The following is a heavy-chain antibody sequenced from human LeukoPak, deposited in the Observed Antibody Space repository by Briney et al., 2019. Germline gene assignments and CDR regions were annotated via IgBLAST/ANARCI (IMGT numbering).Heavy chain of an antibody. CDR2: ISWDGGST. CDR1: GFTFDDYA. D-gene: IGHD2-15*01. CDR3: AKDYRYCSGGSCYSDPTYYYYYMDV. Sequence: PGGSLRLSCAASGFTFDDYAMHWVRQAPGKGLEWVSLISWDGGSTYYADSVKGRFTISRDNSKNSLYLQMNSLRAEDTALYYCAKDYRYCSGGSCYSDPTYYYYYMDVWGKGTMVTVSS. V-gene: IGHV3-43D*03. J-gene: IGHJ6*03.